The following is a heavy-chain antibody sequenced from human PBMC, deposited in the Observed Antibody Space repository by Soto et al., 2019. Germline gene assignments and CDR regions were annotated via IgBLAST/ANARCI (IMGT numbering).Heavy chain of an antibody. CDR2: INTDGSST. J-gene: IGHJ4*02. CDR3: AKRGVDTFGLSY. V-gene: IGHV3-74*01. Sequence: EVQLVESGGGLVQPGGSLRLSCAVSGFTFSSFWMHWVRQAPGEGLVSGSRINTDGSSTSYADSVKGRFTISRDNAKNTLYLPMNSLRVEDTAMYYCAKRGVDTFGLSYWGQGTVVTVSS. CDR1: GFTFSSFW. D-gene: IGHD3-10*01.